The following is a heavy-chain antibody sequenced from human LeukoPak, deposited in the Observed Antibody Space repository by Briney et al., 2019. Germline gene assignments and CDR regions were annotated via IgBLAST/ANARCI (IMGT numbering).Heavy chain of an antibody. CDR3: ASTPNYCSSTSCYRLYYYYYGMDV. V-gene: IGHV4-34*01. Sequence: SETLSLTCAVYGGSFSGYYWSWIRQPPGKGLEWIGEINHSGSTNYNPSLKSRVTISVDTSKNQFSLKLSSVTAADTAVYYCASTPNYCSSTSCYRLYYYYYGMDVWGQGTTVTVSS. J-gene: IGHJ6*02. CDR1: GGSFSGYY. D-gene: IGHD2-2*01. CDR2: INHSGST.